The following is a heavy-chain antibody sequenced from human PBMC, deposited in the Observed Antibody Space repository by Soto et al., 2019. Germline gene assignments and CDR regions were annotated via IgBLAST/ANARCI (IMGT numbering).Heavy chain of an antibody. CDR2: ISFSGGA. Sequence: QVQLQESGPGLVKPSETLSLTCTVSGGSITSHYWSWIRQPPGKRLEFIGYISFSGGANYNPSLESRVTISVDTSHNQFSLKVNSVTAADTAVYYCARVHTYCSVGNCVFEFWGRGTLVTVSS. V-gene: IGHV4-59*11. D-gene: IGHD2-15*01. CDR1: GGSITSHY. CDR3: ARVHTYCSVGNCVFEF. J-gene: IGHJ4*02.